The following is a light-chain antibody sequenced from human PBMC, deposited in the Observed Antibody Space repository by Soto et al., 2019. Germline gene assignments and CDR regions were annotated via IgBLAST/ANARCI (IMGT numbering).Light chain of an antibody. CDR2: KVS. V-gene: IGKV2-30*02. CDR1: QSLVHSDGHTY. Sequence: DVVLTQSPLSLPVTLGQTASISCRSSQSLVHSDGHTYLNWFQQRPGQSPRRLIYKVSNRDSGVPDRFSGSGSGTDFTLKISRVEAEDVGVYYCMQGTHWPLTFGGGTKVEIK. CDR3: MQGTHWPLT. J-gene: IGKJ4*01.